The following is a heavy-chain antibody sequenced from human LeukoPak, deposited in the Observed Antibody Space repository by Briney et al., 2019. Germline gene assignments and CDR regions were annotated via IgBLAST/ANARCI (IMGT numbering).Heavy chain of an antibody. J-gene: IGHJ4*02. D-gene: IGHD2-15*01. CDR1: GGSFSGYY. V-gene: IGHV4-34*01. CDR2: IYYSGSI. CDR3: ARAHRLVLHYFDS. Sequence: SETLSLTCAVYGGSFSGYYWSWIRQPPGKGLEWIGYIYYSGSIYYNPSLKSRVTISVDTSKNQFSLKLTSVTAADTAVYYCARAHRLVLHYFDSWGQGTLVTVSS.